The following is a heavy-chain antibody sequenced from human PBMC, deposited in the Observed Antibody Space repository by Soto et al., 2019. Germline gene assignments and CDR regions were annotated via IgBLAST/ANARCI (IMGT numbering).Heavy chain of an antibody. Sequence: QLQLQESGPGLVKPSETLSLPCTVSGGSISSSSYYLVWIRQPPGTGLECIGSIYYSGSTYYNPPIKRRVTISEDTSENPVSLKLSNVTAADTAVYYGARHVGSSGWYSDYWGERTLFAVAS. V-gene: IGHV4-39*01. CDR1: GGSISSSSYY. D-gene: IGHD6-19*01. J-gene: IGHJ4*02. CDR3: ARHVGSSGWYSDY. CDR2: IYYSGST.